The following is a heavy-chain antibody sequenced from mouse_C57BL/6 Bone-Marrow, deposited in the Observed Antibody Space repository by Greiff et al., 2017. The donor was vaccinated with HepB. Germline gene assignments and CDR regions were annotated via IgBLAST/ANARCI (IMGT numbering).Heavy chain of an antibody. Sequence: EVMLVESGGGLVKPGGSLKLSCAASGFTFSSYAMSWVRQTPEKRLEWVATISDGGSYTYYPDNVKGRFTISRDNAKNNLYLQMSHLKSEDTAMYYCARDGITTVDYFDYWGQGTTLTVSS. CDR2: ISDGGSYT. CDR1: GFTFSSYA. CDR3: ARDGITTVDYFDY. V-gene: IGHV5-4*01. J-gene: IGHJ2*01. D-gene: IGHD1-1*01.